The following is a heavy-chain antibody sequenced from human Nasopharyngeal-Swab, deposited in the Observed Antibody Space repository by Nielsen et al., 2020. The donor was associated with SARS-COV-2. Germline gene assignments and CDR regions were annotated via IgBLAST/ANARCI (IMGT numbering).Heavy chain of an antibody. V-gene: IGHV5-10-1*01. CDR3: ARHGTTVTSLSWYFDL. Sequence: GESLKISCKGSGYSFTSYWISWVRQMPGKGLEWMGRIDPSDSYTNYSPSFQGHVTISADKSISTAYLQWSSLKASDTAMYYCARHGTTVTSLSWYFDLWGRGTLVTVSS. J-gene: IGHJ2*01. CDR2: IDPSDSYT. D-gene: IGHD4-11*01. CDR1: GYSFTSYW.